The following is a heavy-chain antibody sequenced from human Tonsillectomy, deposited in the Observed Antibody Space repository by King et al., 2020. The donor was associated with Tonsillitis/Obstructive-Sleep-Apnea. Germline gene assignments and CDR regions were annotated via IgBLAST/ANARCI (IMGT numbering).Heavy chain of an antibody. V-gene: IGHV5-51*01. CDR1: GYSFTNYW. Sequence: QLVQSGAEVKKPGESLKISCQVSGYSFTNYWIGWVRQMPGKGLEWMGIIYPGDSDTRYSPSFQGQVTISADKSISTAYLQWSSLKASDTAMYYCARRGGRHDYSDYSHFDHWGQGTLVTVSS. D-gene: IGHD4-11*01. J-gene: IGHJ4*02. CDR3: ARRGGRHDYSDYSHFDH. CDR2: IYPGDSDT.